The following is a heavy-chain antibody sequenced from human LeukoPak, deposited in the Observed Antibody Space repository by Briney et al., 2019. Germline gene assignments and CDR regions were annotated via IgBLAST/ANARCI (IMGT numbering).Heavy chain of an antibody. V-gene: IGHV4-61*02. J-gene: IGHJ4*02. CDR1: GGSISSGSYY. D-gene: IGHD4-23*01. CDR2: IYTSGST. CDR3: ARDCSPYRIDDYGGNGALDY. Sequence: MTSETLSLTCTVSGGSISSGSYYWSWIRQPAGKGLEWIGRIYTSGSTNYNPSLKSRVTISVDTSKNQFSLKLSSVTAADTAVYYCARDCSPYRIDDYGGNGALDYWGQGTLVTVSS.